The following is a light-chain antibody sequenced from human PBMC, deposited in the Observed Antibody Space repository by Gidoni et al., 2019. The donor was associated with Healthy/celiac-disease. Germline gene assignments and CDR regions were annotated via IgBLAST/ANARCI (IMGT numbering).Light chain of an antibody. CDR3: SSYTSSSTLVYV. Sequence: QSALTQPASVSGSPGQSITISCTGTSSDVGVYNYVSWYQQHPGKAPKLMIYEVSNRPSGVSNRFSGSKSGNTASLTISGLQAEDEADYYCSSYTSSSTLVYVFGTGTKVTVL. V-gene: IGLV2-14*01. CDR2: EVS. CDR1: SSDVGVYNY. J-gene: IGLJ1*01.